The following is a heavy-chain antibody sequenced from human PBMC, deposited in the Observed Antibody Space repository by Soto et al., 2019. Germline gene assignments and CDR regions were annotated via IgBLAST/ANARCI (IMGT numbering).Heavy chain of an antibody. J-gene: IGHJ4*02. Sequence: GGSLIVSCAASGFTLSSYAMSWVRQAPGKGLEWVSAISGSGGTTYYADSVKGRFTISRDNSKNTLYLQMNSLRAEDTAVYYWAKYYVRYSSCVPLCDNWGQATRLPGS. D-gene: IGHD6-13*01. V-gene: IGHV3-23*01. CDR2: ISGSGGTT. CDR1: GFTLSSYA. CDR3: AKYYVRYSSCVPLCDN.